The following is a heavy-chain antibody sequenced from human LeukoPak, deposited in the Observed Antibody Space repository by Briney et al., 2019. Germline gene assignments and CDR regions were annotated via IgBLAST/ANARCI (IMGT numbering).Heavy chain of an antibody. Sequence: ASVKVSCKASGYTFTSYGISWVRQAPGQGLGWMGWISAYNGNTNYAQKLQGRVTMTTDTSTSTAYMELSSLRSEDTAVYYCARGVVVPAAMGSYYYYYMDVWGKGTTVTVSS. J-gene: IGHJ6*03. D-gene: IGHD2-2*01. CDR2: ISAYNGNT. CDR3: ARGVVVPAAMGSYYYYYMDV. V-gene: IGHV1-18*01. CDR1: GYTFTSYG.